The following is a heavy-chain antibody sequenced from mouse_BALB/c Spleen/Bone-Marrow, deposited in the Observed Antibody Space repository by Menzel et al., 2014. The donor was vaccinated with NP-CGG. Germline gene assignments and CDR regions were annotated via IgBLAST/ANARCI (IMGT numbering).Heavy chain of an antibody. CDR3: ARQLGLRVDY. V-gene: IGHV5-12-2*01. D-gene: IGHD3-1*01. Sequence: EVQVVESGGGLVQPGGSLKLSCAASGFTFSSYSMSWVRQTPEKRLEWVAYISNGGGSTYYPDTVKGRFTISRDNAKSTLYLQMSSLKSEDTAMYYCARQLGLRVDYWGQGSSVTVSS. CDR2: ISNGGGST. CDR1: GFTFSSYS. J-gene: IGHJ4*01.